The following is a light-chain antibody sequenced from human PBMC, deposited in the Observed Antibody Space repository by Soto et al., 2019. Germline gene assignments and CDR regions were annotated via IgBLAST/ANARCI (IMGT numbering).Light chain of an antibody. CDR1: QSVSSY. J-gene: IGKJ3*01. Sequence: EIVLTQSPATLSLSPGERATLSCRASQSVSSYLAWYQQKPVQAPRLLIYDASNKATGIPARFSGSGSGTDFTLTISSLEPEDFAVYYCQQRSNWPPFTFGPGTKVDIK. V-gene: IGKV3-11*01. CDR3: QQRSNWPPFT. CDR2: DAS.